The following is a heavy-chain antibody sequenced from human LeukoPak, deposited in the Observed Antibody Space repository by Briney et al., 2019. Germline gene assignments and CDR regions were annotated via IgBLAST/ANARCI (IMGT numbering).Heavy chain of an antibody. CDR2: INHSGST. CDR1: GGSISSGGYY. CDR3: AIGGYDWGDYYYGMDV. V-gene: IGHV4-39*07. D-gene: IGHD5-12*01. Sequence: TSSETLSLTCTVSGGSISSGGYYWSWIRQPPGKGLEWIGEINHSGSTNYNPSLKSRVTISVDTSKNQFSLKLSSVTAADTAVYYCAIGGYDWGDYYYGMDVWGQGTTVTVSS. J-gene: IGHJ6*02.